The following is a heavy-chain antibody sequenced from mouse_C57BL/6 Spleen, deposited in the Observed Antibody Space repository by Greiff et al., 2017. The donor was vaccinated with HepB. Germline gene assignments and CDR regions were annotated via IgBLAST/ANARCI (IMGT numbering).Heavy chain of an antibody. CDR2: ISDGGSYT. J-gene: IGHJ3*01. CDR3: ARDSMVTTRFAY. V-gene: IGHV5-4*01. CDR1: GFTFSSYA. Sequence: EVKLVESGGGLVKPGGSLKLSCAASGFTFSSYAMSWVRQTPEKRLEWVATISDGGSYTYYPDNVKGRFTISRDNAKNNLYLQMSHLKSEDTAMYYCARDSMVTTRFAYWGQGTLVTVSA. D-gene: IGHD2-2*01.